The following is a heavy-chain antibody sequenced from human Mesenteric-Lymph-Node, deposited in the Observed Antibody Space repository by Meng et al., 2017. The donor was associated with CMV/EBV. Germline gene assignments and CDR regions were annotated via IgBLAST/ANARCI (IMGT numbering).Heavy chain of an antibody. V-gene: IGHV5-10-1*01. CDR1: RYSFTSYW. CDR2: IDPSDSYT. CDR3: ARGSSSRTDFDY. D-gene: IGHD6-13*01. J-gene: IGHJ4*02. Sequence: CTGSRYSFTSYWINWVRQMPGKGLEWMGRIDPSDSYTNYSPSFQGHVTISADKSISTAYLQWSSLKASDTAMYYCARGSSSRTDFDYWGQGTLVTVSS.